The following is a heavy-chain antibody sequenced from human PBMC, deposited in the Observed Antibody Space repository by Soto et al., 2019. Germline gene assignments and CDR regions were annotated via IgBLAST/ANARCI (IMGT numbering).Heavy chain of an antibody. CDR3: ARRPYYYDSPGPPR. CDR2: IYYRGST. J-gene: IGHJ4*02. CDR1: GGSISSSSYY. Sequence: PSETLSLTCTVSGGSISSSSYYWDWIRQPPGKGLEWIGSIYYRGSTYYNPSLQSRVTISIDTSKNQFSLKLNSVTAADTAVYYCARRPYYYDSPGPPRWGQGILVTVS. V-gene: IGHV4-39*01. D-gene: IGHD3-22*01.